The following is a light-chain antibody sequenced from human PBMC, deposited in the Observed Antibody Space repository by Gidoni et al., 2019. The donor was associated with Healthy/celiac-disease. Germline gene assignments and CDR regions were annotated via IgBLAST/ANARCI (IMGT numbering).Light chain of an antibody. Sequence: EIVLTQSPATLSLSPGERATLSCRASQRVSSYLAWYQQKPGQAPRLLIYDASNRDTGIPARFSGSGAGTDVTLTISSLEPDDFAVYYCQQRSNWQYTFGQGTKLEIK. CDR3: QQRSNWQYT. V-gene: IGKV3-11*01. CDR2: DAS. J-gene: IGKJ2*01. CDR1: QRVSSY.